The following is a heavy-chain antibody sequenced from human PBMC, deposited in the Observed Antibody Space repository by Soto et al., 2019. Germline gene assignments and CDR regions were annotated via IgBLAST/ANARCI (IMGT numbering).Heavy chain of an antibody. J-gene: IGHJ4*02. CDR1: GFTFTTFSSYW. V-gene: IGHV3-74*01. D-gene: IGHD2-21*01. Sequence: GGSLRLSCAASGFTFTTFSSYWMHWVRQTPGQGLVWVSRINGDGSRATYADSVKGRFTISRDNAQNTLYLQMDSLRAEDTAMYYCATSVVDSRFYFDCWGQGTPVTVSS. CDR3: ATSVVDSRFYFDC. CDR2: INGDGSRA.